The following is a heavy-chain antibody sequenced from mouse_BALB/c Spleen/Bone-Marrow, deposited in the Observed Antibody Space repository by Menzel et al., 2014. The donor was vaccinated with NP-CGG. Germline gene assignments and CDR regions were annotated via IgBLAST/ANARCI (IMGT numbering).Heavy chain of an antibody. J-gene: IGHJ4*01. Sequence: VHVKQSGPDLVTPGASVKISCKASGYSFTDYYMHWVKQSHGKSLEWIGRVNPNNGGTDYNQKFEGKAILTVDKSSSTAFMELRSLTSEDSAVYYCARGPTTVVAYYYTLNYWGQGTSVTVSS. D-gene: IGHD1-1*01. CDR1: GYSFTDYY. CDR3: ARGPTTVVAYYYTLNY. CDR2: VNPNNGGT. V-gene: IGHV1-34*01.